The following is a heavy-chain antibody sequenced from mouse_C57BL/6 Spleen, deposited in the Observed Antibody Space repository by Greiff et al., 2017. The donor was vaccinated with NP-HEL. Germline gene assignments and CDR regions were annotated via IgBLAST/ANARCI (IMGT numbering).Heavy chain of an antibody. D-gene: IGHD4-1*01. Sequence: EVKLMESGGGLVQPKGSLKLSCAASGFSFNTYAMNWVRQAPGKGLEWVARIRSKSNNYATYYADSVKDRFTISRDDSESMLYLQMNNLKTEDTAMYYCVRHRTGTGDFAYWGQGTLVTVSA. CDR2: IRSKSNNYAT. V-gene: IGHV10-1*01. CDR3: VRHRTGTGDFAY. J-gene: IGHJ3*01. CDR1: GFSFNTYA.